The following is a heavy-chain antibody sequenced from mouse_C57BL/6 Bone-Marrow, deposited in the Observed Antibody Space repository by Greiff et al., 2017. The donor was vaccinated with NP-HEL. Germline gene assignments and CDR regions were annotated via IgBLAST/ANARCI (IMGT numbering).Heavy chain of an antibody. CDR2: ISSGSSTI. CDR1: GFTFSDYG. D-gene: IGHD3-3*01. Sequence: EVQLQESGGGLVKPGGSLKLSCAASGFTFSDYGMHWVRQAPEKGLEWVAYISSGSSTIYYADTVKGRFTISRDNAKNTLFLQMTSLRSEDTAMYYCARGTEGAMDYWGQGTSVTVSS. CDR3: ARGTEGAMDY. V-gene: IGHV5-17*01. J-gene: IGHJ4*01.